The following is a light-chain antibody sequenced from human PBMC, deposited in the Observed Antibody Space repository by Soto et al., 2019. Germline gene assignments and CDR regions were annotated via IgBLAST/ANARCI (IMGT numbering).Light chain of an antibody. CDR2: GAY. V-gene: IGKV3-15*01. CDR3: QQYNIWPPLIT. CDR1: QSVSSN. J-gene: IGKJ5*01. Sequence: ERVMTQSPATLSVSPGERATLSCGASQSVSSNLAWYQQKPGQAPRLLILGAYTRATGIPARLSGSGSGTEFTLSISSLQSEDFAVYYCQQYNIWPPLITFGQGTRLEIK.